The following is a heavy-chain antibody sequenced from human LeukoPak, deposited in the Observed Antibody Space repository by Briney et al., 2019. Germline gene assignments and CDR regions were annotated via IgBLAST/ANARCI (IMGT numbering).Heavy chain of an antibody. V-gene: IGHV3-30*02. J-gene: IGHJ6*03. CDR1: GFTFNNYG. CDR2: IRYNGNNQ. CDR3: AKDTWQFAPDYYYYMDV. Sequence: PGGSLRLSCAASGFTFNNYGMHWVRQAPGKGLEWVAFIRYNGNNQYYADSVKGRFTISRDNAKNSLYLQMNSLRAEDTALYYCAKDTWQFAPDYYYYMDVWGKGTTVTVSS. D-gene: IGHD2-21*01.